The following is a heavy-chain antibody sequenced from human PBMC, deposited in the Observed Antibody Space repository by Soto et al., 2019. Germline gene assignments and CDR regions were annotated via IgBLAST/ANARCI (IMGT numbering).Heavy chain of an antibody. V-gene: IGHV3-33*01. D-gene: IGHD2-2*01. J-gene: IGHJ5*02. CDR1: GFTFSSYG. CDR3: ARDPGGTSCYWWFDP. Sequence: QVQLVESGGGVVQPGRSLRLSCAASGFTFSSYGMHWVRQAPGKGLEWVAVIWYDGSNKYYADSVKGRFTISRDNSKNTLYLQMNSLRAEDTAVYYCARDPGGTSCYWWFDPWGQGTLVTVSS. CDR2: IWYDGSNK.